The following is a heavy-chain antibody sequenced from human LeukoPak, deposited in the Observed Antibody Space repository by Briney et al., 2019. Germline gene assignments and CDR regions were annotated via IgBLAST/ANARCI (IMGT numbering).Heavy chain of an antibody. CDR1: GGSISSYY. CDR2: MYTSGST. V-gene: IGHV4-4*07. D-gene: IGHD6-19*01. CDR3: AGAVAGTRKDAFDI. J-gene: IGHJ3*02. Sequence: SETLSLTCTVSGGSISSYYWSWIRQPAGKGLEWIGRMYTSGSTNYNPSLKSRVTISVDTSKNQFSLKLSSVTAADTAVYYCAGAVAGTRKDAFDIWGQGTMVTVSS.